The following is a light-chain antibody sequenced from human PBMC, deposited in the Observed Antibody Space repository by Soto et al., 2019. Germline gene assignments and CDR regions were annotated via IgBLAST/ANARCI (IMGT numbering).Light chain of an antibody. CDR2: EGS. J-gene: IGLJ1*01. CDR1: SCDVGSYNL. CDR3: CSYAAGSTYV. V-gene: IGLV2-23*01. Sequence: QSVLTQPASVSGSPGQSITISCTGTSCDVGSYNLVSWYQQHPGKAPKLMIYEGSKRPSGVSNRFSGSKSDNTASLTISGLQAEDETDYYCCSYAAGSTYVFGTGTKVTVL.